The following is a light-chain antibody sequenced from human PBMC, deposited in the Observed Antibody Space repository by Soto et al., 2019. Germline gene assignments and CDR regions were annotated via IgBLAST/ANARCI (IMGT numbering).Light chain of an antibody. CDR1: TSNIGSNY. J-gene: IGLJ1*01. V-gene: IGLV1-47*01. CDR2: RNN. Sequence: QSVLTQPPSASGTPGQGVTISCSGSTSNIGSNYVYWYQQLPGTAPKLLIYRNNQRPSGVPDRFSGSKSGTSASLAISGLRSDDEADYFCATWDDSLRAYLFGTGTKVNGL. CDR3: ATWDDSLRAYL.